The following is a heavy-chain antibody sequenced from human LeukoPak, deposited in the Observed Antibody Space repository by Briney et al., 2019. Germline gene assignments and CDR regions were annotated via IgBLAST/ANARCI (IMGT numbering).Heavy chain of an antibody. CDR2: IKQDGSEK. Sequence: GGSLRLSCAASGFTFSSYWMSWVRQAPGKGLEWVANIKQDGSEKYYVDSVKGRFTISRDNAKNSLYLQMNSLRAEDTAVYYCAKLVVPAAMGGGTDYWGQGTLVTVSS. CDR1: GFTFSSYW. CDR3: AKLVVPAAMGGGTDY. J-gene: IGHJ4*02. D-gene: IGHD2-2*01. V-gene: IGHV3-7*01.